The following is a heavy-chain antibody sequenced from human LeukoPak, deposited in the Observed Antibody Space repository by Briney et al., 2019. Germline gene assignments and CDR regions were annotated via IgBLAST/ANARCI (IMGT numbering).Heavy chain of an antibody. CDR3: ARGGDYGDYGDYYYGMDV. Sequence: GASVKVSCKASRYTFTSYAMHWVRQAPGQRLEWMGWINAGNGNTKYSQKFQGRVTITRDTSASTAYMELSSLRSEDTAVYYCARGGDYGDYGDYYYGMDVWGQGTTVTVSS. CDR2: INAGNGNT. V-gene: IGHV1-3*01. D-gene: IGHD4-17*01. J-gene: IGHJ6*02. CDR1: RYTFTSYA.